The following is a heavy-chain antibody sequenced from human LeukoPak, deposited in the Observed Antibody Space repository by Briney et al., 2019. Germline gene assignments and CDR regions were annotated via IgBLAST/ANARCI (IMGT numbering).Heavy chain of an antibody. Sequence: GGSLRLSCAASGFTFSSYGMHWVRQAPGKGLEWVAVISYDGSNKYYADSVKGRFTISRDNSKNTLYLQMNSLRAEDTAVYYCAKDRSGWLVRGGYYFDYWGRGTLVTVSS. CDR2: ISYDGSNK. J-gene: IGHJ4*02. CDR1: GFTFSSYG. CDR3: AKDRSGWLVRGGYYFDY. V-gene: IGHV3-30*18. D-gene: IGHD6-19*01.